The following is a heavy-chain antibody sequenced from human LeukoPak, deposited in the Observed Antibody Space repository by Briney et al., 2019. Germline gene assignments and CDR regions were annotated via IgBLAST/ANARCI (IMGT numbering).Heavy chain of an antibody. CDR2: IYHSGST. CDR1: GGSISSGGYS. D-gene: IGHD3-22*01. Sequence: PSETLSLTCAVSGGSISSGGYSWSWIRQPPGKGLEWIGYIYHSGSTYYNPSRKSRVTISVDRSKNQFSLKLSSVTAADTAVYYCARIRYYYDSSGYFPRQYYFDYWGQGTLVTVSS. CDR3: ARIRYYYDSSGYFPRQYYFDY. V-gene: IGHV4-30-2*01. J-gene: IGHJ4*02.